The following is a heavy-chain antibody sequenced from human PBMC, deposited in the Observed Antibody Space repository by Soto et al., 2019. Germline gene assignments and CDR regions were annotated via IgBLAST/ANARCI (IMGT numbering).Heavy chain of an antibody. V-gene: IGHV1-18*01. CDR2: ISVYNGDT. Sequence: QVQLVQSGAEVKKPGASVKVSCKASGYTFTSYGITWVRQAPGQGLEWMGWISVYNGDTNYAQKLQGRVTMTTDTSTSTADMELRSLRSDDTAVYYCASDAPYSGSCHGADCWGQGTLVTVSS. CDR3: ASDAPYSGSCHGADC. J-gene: IGHJ4*02. CDR1: GYTFTSYG. D-gene: IGHD1-26*01.